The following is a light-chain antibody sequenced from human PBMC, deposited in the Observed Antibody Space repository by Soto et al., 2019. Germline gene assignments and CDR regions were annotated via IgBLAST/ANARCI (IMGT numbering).Light chain of an antibody. CDR2: DAS. Sequence: EIVLTQSPATLSLSPGERATLSCRASQSVSSYLAWYQQKPGQAPRLLIYDASNRATGIPARFSGSGSGTEFTLTISSLEPEDFSVYYCQQRSNSPITFGHGTRLEIK. J-gene: IGKJ5*01. CDR1: QSVSSY. CDR3: QQRSNSPIT. V-gene: IGKV3-11*01.